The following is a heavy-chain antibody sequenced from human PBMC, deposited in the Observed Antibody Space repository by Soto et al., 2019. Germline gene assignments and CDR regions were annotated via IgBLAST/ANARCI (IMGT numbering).Heavy chain of an antibody. J-gene: IGHJ2*01. CDR2: ISGSGGST. CDR1: GFTFSTYA. V-gene: IGHV3-23*01. Sequence: EVQVLESGGGLVQPGGSLRLSCAASGFTFSTYAMSWVRQAPGKGLEWVSGISGSGGSTYYADSVKGRFTISRDNSKKTLCLQMSGLRAEDTAVYFCAKGGAAAGMGYFDLWGRGTLVTVSS. CDR3: AKGGAAAGMGYFDL. D-gene: IGHD6-13*01.